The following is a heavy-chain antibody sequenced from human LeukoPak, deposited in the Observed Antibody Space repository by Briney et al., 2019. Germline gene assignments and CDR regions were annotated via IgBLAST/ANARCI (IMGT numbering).Heavy chain of an antibody. J-gene: IGHJ4*02. V-gene: IGHV3-30*04. CDR2: MSYDGGHI. CDR3: ARSYSPRYDSSGYPDY. Sequence: QSGGSLRLSCAASGFTFSKYAMHWVRQAPGKGLEWVAVMSYDGGHIYYADSVQGRFTISRDNAKNSLYLQMNSLRAEDTAVYYCARSYSPRYDSSGYPDYWGQGTLVTVSS. CDR1: GFTFSKYA. D-gene: IGHD3-22*01.